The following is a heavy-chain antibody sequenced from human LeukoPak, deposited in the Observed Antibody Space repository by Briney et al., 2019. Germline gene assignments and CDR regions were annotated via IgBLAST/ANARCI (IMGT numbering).Heavy chain of an antibody. CDR3: AIFFYYGSGSYYNVSVY. D-gene: IGHD3-10*01. J-gene: IGHJ4*02. CDR1: GYTFTGYY. V-gene: IGHV1-2*02. Sequence: ASVKVSCKASGYTFTGYYMHWVRQAPGQGLEWMGWINPSSGGTNYAQKFQGRVTMTRDTSISTAYMELSRLRSDDTAVYYCAIFFYYGSGSYYNVSVYWGQGTLVTVSS. CDR2: INPSSGGT.